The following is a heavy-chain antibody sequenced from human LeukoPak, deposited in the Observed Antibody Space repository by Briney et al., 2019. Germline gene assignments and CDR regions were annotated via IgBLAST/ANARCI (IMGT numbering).Heavy chain of an antibody. CDR2: INPNSGGT. J-gene: IGHJ5*02. D-gene: IGHD4-17*01. V-gene: IGHV1-2*02. CDR1: GYTFTGYY. Sequence: ASVKVSCKASGYTFTGYYMHWVRQAPGQGLEWMGWINPNSGGTNYAQKFQGRVTMTRDTSISTAYMELSRLRSDDTAVYYCARAIYGDYEDYTWGQGTLVTVSS. CDR3: ARAIYGDYEDYT.